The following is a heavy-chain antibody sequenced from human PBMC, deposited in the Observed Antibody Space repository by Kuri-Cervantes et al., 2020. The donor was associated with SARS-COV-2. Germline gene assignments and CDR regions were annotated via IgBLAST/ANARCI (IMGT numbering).Heavy chain of an antibody. CDR3: ARGGWTKARAYYYYYMDV. Sequence: SETLSLTCTVSGGSISSYYWSWIRQPAGKGLEWIGRIYHSGSTNYNPSLKSRVTISVDTSKNQFSLKLSSVTAADTAVYYCARGGWTKARAYYYYYMDVWGKGTTVTVSS. CDR2: IYHSGST. CDR1: GGSISSYY. D-gene: IGHD3/OR15-3a*01. J-gene: IGHJ6*03. V-gene: IGHV4-4*07.